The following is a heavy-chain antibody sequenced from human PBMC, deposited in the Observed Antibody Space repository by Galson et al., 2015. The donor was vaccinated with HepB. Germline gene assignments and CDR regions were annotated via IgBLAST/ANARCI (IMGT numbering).Heavy chain of an antibody. Sequence: SLRLSCAASGFTFSNAWMNWVRQAPGKGLEWVGRIKSKTDGGTTDYAAPVKGRFTISRDDSKNTLYLQMNSLKTEDTAVYYCTTDYYLGYSYGWGDAFDIWGQGTMVTVSS. D-gene: IGHD5-18*01. CDR2: IKSKTDGGTT. CDR1: GFTFSNAW. CDR3: TTDYYLGYSYGWGDAFDI. V-gene: IGHV3-15*07. J-gene: IGHJ3*02.